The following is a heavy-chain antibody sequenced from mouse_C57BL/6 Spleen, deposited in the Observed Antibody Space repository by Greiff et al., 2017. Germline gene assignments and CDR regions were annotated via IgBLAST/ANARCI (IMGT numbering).Heavy chain of an antibody. CDR3: ASIYYGNYRFDY. Sequence: EVKLVESVAELVRPGASVKLSCTASGFNIKNTYMHWVKQRPEQGLEWIGRIDPANGNTKYAPKFQGKATITADTSSNTAYLQLSSLTSEDTAIYYCASIYYGNYRFDYWGQGTTLTVSS. D-gene: IGHD2-1*01. V-gene: IGHV14-3*01. CDR1: GFNIKNTY. J-gene: IGHJ2*01. CDR2: IDPANGNT.